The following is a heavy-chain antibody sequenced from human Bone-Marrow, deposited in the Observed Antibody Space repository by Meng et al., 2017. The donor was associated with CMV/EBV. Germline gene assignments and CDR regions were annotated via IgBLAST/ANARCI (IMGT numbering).Heavy chain of an antibody. CDR3: ARVLYSSSWVPLRFDP. CDR1: GSISSGGYY. D-gene: IGHD6-13*01. Sequence: GSISSGGYYWSWIRQHPGKGLEWIGYIYHSGSTYYNPSLKSRVTISVDTSKNQFSLKLSSVTAADTAVYYCARVLYSSSWVPLRFDPWGQGTLVTVSS. CDR2: IYHSGST. J-gene: IGHJ5*02. V-gene: IGHV4-31*02.